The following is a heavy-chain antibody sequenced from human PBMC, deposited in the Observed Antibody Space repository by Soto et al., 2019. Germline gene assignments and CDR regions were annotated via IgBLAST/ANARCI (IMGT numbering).Heavy chain of an antibody. J-gene: IGHJ4*02. CDR2: IGPYGNSI. Sequence: GPLQLSCSASGFSFSDYVMSWIRQAPGKGLEWVSYIGPYGNSIYYADSVKGRFTISRDDAKKSLYLHMNNLRAEDTDVYYCARDDYTYGVYWGQGSLVTVYS. D-gene: IGHD3-3*01. CDR3: ARDDYTYGVY. CDR1: GFSFSDYV. V-gene: IGHV3-11*01.